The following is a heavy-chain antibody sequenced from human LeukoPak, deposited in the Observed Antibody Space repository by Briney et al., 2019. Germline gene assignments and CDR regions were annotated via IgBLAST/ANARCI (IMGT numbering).Heavy chain of an antibody. V-gene: IGHV3-30*02. Sequence: GGSLRLSCAAFGFTFSSYGMHWVRQAPGKGLEWVAFIRYDGRNKYYGDPVKGRFSISRDNSKNTLYLQMNSLRAEDTAVYYCAKGRRYNILTGHYVSEVDPWGQGTLVTVSS. CDR1: GFTFSSYG. CDR2: IRYDGRNK. D-gene: IGHD3-9*01. J-gene: IGHJ5*02. CDR3: AKGRRYNILTGHYVSEVDP.